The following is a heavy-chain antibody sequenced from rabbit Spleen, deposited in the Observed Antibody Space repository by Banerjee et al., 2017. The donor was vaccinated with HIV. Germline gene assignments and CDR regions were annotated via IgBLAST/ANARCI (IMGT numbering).Heavy chain of an antibody. CDR1: GFTLNSDW. J-gene: IGHJ4*01. CDR3: ARRGSAYDWASDL. D-gene: IGHD6-1*01. V-gene: IGHV1S40*01. CDR2: IAGSSSGFT. Sequence: HSLEESGGDLVKPGASLTLTCKASGFTLNSDWMCWVRQAPGKGLEWISCIAGSSSGFTYSATWAKGRFTCSKTSSTTVTLQMTSLTVADTATHFCARRGSAYDWASDLWGPGTLVTV.